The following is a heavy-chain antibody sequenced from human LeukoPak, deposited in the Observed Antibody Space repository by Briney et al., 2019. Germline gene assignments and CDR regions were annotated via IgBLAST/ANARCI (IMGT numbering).Heavy chain of an antibody. CDR3: AREGYYGSGSPPSLYFDY. V-gene: IGHV3-30-3*01. CDR1: GFTFRNYV. D-gene: IGHD3-10*01. J-gene: IGHJ4*02. Sequence: GGSLRLSCAASGFTFRNYVIHWVRQAPGKGLEWVAVTSSDLNVKLYADSVRGRFTISRGNSRSTLYLQMNSLRPEDTAIYYCAREGYYGSGSPPSLYFDYWGQGTLVTVSS. CDR2: TSSDLNVK.